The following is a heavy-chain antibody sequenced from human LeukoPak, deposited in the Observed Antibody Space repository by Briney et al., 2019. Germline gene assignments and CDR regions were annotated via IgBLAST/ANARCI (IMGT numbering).Heavy chain of an antibody. D-gene: IGHD3-10*01. V-gene: IGHV5-51*04. CDR3: ARSGSYLNWCDP. CDR2: IYPGDSDT. Sequence: GESLNISCKGSGYSFTSYWIGWVRRMPGRGREWMGIIYPGDSDTRYIPSFQGQVTISADQPIRTAYLQWSSLKAADTGMYYSARSGSYLNWCDPWGQGTLVAVSS. J-gene: IGHJ5*02. CDR1: GYSFTSYW.